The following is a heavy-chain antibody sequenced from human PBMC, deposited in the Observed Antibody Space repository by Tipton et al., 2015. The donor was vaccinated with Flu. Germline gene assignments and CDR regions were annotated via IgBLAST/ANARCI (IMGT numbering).Heavy chain of an antibody. CDR1: GFTFGDYW. CDR2: INQDGSVN. V-gene: IGHV3-7*01. CDR3: GRAIGGSSSH. Sequence: LSLTCAASGFTFGDYWMHWVRQAPGKGLEWVANINQDGSVNYYVDSVKGRFTISRDNAKNTLYLQMNNLRAEDTAVYYCGRAIGGSSSHWGQGTLVTVSS. D-gene: IGHD2-2*01. J-gene: IGHJ4*02.